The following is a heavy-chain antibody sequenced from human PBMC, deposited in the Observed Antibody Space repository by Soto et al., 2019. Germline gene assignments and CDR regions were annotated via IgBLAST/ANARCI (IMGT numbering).Heavy chain of an antibody. CDR3: ARVDRYYDLWSGYYYFDY. J-gene: IGHJ4*02. D-gene: IGHD3-3*01. V-gene: IGHV1-18*01. CDR1: GYTFTSYG. Sequence: ASVKVSCKASGYTFTSYGISWVRQAPGQGLEWMGWISAYNGNTNYAQKLQGRVTMTTDTSTSTAYMELRSLRSDDTAVYYCARVDRYYDLWSGYYYFDYWGQGTLVTVSS. CDR2: ISAYNGNT.